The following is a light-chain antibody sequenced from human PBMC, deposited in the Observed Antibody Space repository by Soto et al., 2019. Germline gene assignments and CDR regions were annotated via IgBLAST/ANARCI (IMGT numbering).Light chain of an antibody. Sequence: DIQMTQSPSSLSASVGDEVTITCRASQTIMTYLNWYQLKPGKPPRLLIYAASSLQSGVPSRFSGSGSGTDFNLTISSLQPGDSATYYCQQSYSTRYTFGQGTKLEIK. J-gene: IGKJ2*01. CDR1: QTIMTY. V-gene: IGKV1-39*01. CDR2: AAS. CDR3: QQSYSTRYT.